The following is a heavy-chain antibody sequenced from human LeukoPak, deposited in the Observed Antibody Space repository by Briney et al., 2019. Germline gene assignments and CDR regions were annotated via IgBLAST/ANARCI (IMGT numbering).Heavy chain of an antibody. V-gene: IGHV4-34*01. CDR2: INHSGST. CDR1: GGSFSGYY. CDR3: ARSRITNWFDP. D-gene: IGHD3-3*01. J-gene: IGHJ5*02. Sequence: SETLSLTCAVYGGSFSGYYWSWIRQPPGKGLEWIGEINHSGSTNYNPSLRSRVTISVDTSKNQSSLKLSSVTAADTAVYYCARSRITNWFDPWGQGTLVTVSS.